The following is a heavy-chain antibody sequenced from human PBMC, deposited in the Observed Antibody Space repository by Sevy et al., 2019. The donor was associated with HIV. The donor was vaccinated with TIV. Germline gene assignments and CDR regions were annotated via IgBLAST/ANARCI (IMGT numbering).Heavy chain of an antibody. V-gene: IGHV4-59*13. CDR3: ARGNIAVADDAFDI. CDR1: GGSISSYY. D-gene: IGHD6-19*01. J-gene: IGHJ3*02. CDR2: IYYSGST. Sequence: SETLSLTCTVSGGSISSYYWRWIRQPPGKGLEWIGYIYYSGSTNYNPSLKSRVTISVDTSKNQFSLKLSSVTAADTAVYYCARGNIAVADDAFDIWGQGTMVTVSS.